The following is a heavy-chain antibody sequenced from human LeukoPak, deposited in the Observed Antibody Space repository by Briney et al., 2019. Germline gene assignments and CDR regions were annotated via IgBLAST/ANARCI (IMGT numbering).Heavy chain of an antibody. CDR1: EFTFRSYD. V-gene: IGHV3-30*18. J-gene: IGHJ3*02. CDR2: ISYDGSNK. Sequence: PGGSLRLSCVASEFTFRSYDMRWVRQAPGKGLEWVAVISYDGSNKDYADSVKGRFTISRDNTKNTLFLQMNSLRAEDTAVYYCAKEVRGDAFDIWGQGTMVTVSS. CDR3: AKEVRGDAFDI. D-gene: IGHD3-16*01.